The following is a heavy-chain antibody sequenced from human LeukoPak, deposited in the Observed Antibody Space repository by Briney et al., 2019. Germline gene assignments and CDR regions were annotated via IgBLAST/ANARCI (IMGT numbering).Heavy chain of an antibody. V-gene: IGHV1-8*03. Sequence: ASVKVSCKASGYTFTSYDINWVRQATGQGLVWMGWMNPNSGNTGYAQKFQGRVTITRNTSISTAYMELSSLRSEDTAVYYCARDLAGAAAGTIPLFDYWGQGTLVTVSS. CDR1: GYTFTSYD. J-gene: IGHJ4*02. CDR3: ARDLAGAAAGTIPLFDY. CDR2: MNPNSGNT. D-gene: IGHD6-13*01.